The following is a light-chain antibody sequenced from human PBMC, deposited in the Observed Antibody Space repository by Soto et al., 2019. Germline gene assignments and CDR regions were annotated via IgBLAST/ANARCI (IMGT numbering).Light chain of an antibody. CDR3: QQRSNWPEV. J-gene: IGKJ4*01. Sequence: EIVLTQSPATLSLSPGERGTLSCRASQSVSSYLAWYQQKPGQAPRLLIYDASNRATGIPARFSGSGSGTDFTLTISSLEPEDFAVYYCQQRSNWPEVFGGGTKVEIK. CDR2: DAS. CDR1: QSVSSY. V-gene: IGKV3-11*01.